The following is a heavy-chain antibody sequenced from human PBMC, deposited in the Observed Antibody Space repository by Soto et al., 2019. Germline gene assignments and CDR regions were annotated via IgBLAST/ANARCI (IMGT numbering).Heavy chain of an antibody. CDR1: GYTFTSYT. D-gene: IGHD6-19*01. Sequence: ASVKVSCKASGYTFTSYTISWVRQAPGQGLEWMGRIIPILGIANYAQKFQGRVTITADKSTSTAYMELSSLRSEDTAVYYCARAPIAVARYFDYWGQGNLVTVS. CDR2: IIPILGIA. V-gene: IGHV1-69*02. J-gene: IGHJ4*02. CDR3: ARAPIAVARYFDY.